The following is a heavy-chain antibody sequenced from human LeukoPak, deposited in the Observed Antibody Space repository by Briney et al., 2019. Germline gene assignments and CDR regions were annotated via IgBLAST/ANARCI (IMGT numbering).Heavy chain of an antibody. D-gene: IGHD6-19*01. Sequence: PGGSLRLSCAASGFTFSTYNMNWVRQAPGKGLEWVSSISSSSSYIYYADSVKGRFTISRDNAKNSLYLQMNSLRAEDMAVYYCARDRGSGWDYYYYYMDVWGKGTTVTVSS. CDR1: GFTFSTYN. J-gene: IGHJ6*03. CDR2: ISSSSSYI. V-gene: IGHV3-21*01. CDR3: ARDRGSGWDYYYYYMDV.